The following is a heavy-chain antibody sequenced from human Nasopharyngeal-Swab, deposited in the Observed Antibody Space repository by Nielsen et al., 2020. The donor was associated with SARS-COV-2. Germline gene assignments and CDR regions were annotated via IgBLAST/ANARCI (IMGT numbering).Heavy chain of an antibody. Sequence: GESLKISCASSGFTVSSNYIIWVLQAPGKGLEWVSVIYSGGSTYYADSVKGRFTISRDNSKNTLYLQMNSLRADDTAVYYCATPRGFSGYDYGYWGQGNLVTVSS. J-gene: IGHJ4*02. V-gene: IGHV3-66*04. CDR2: IYSGGST. CDR1: GFTVSSNY. CDR3: ATPRGFSGYDYGY. D-gene: IGHD5-12*01.